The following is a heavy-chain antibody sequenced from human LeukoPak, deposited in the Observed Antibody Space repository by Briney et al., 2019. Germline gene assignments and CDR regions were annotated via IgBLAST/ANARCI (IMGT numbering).Heavy chain of an antibody. V-gene: IGHV1-18*01. Sequence: ASVKVSCKASGYTFTSYGISWVRQAPGQGLEWMGWISAYNGNTNYAQKLQGRLTMTTDTSTSTAYMQLRSLRSDDTAVYYCARDLGVVVTAGTLDLDYWGQGTLVTVSS. J-gene: IGHJ4*02. CDR2: ISAYNGNT. CDR3: ARDLGVVVTAGTLDLDY. D-gene: IGHD2-21*02. CDR1: GYTFTSYG.